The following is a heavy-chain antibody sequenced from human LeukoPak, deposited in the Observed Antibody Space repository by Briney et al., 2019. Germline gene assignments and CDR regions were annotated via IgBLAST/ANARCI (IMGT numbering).Heavy chain of an antibody. D-gene: IGHD2-21*02. J-gene: IGHJ4*02. CDR1: GVTFNGYA. CDR2: IKRKANNYAT. V-gene: IGHV3-73*01. CDR3: SRLNCGGDCKTDY. Sequence: GGSLRLPCAASGVTFNGYARHWIRQPSGKRLEWIGHIKRKANNYATVYAASVKGRFTISRDDSKNTAYLQMNSLKTEDTAVYYCSRLNCGGDCKTDYWGQGTLVTVSS.